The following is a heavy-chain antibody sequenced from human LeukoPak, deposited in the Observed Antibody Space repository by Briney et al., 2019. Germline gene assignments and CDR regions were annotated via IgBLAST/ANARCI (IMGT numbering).Heavy chain of an antibody. CDR2: INHSGST. CDR3: ARGGPLTYDIVVVVAATHMFDY. V-gene: IGHV4-34*01. J-gene: IGHJ4*02. D-gene: IGHD2-15*01. CDR1: GGSFSGHY. Sequence: SETLSLTCAVYGGSFSGHYWSWIRQPPGKGLEWIGEINHSGSTNYNPSLKSRVTISVDTSKNQFSLKLNSVTAADTAVYYCARGGPLTYDIVVVVAATHMFDYWGQGTLVTVSS.